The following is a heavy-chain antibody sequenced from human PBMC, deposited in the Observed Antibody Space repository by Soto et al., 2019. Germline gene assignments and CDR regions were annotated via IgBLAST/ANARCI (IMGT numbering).Heavy chain of an antibody. CDR3: ARTQGYCTTTSFSYGMDV. V-gene: IGHV4-4*07. CDR1: GASVSTYY. D-gene: IGHD2-2*01. CDR2: IYTSGST. Sequence: SETLSLTCTVSGASVSTYYWNWIRQPAGQGLEWIGRIYTSGSTNYNASLKSRVTMSVDTSKNQFSLKLSSVTAADSAVYSCARTQGYCTTTSFSYGMDVWGQGTTVTVAS. J-gene: IGHJ6*02.